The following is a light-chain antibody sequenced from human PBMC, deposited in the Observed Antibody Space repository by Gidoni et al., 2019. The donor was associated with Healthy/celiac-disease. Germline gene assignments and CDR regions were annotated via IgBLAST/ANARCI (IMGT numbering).Light chain of an antibody. CDR2: RNN. CDR3: AAWDDSLSGVV. V-gene: IGLV1-47*01. J-gene: IGLJ2*01. Sequence: QSVLTQPPSASGTPGQRVTISCSGSSSIIGSTYVYWYQQLPGTAPKLLIYRNNQRPSGVPDRFSGSKSGTSASLAISGLRSEDEADYYCAAWDDSLSGVVFGGGTKLTVL. CDR1: SSIIGSTY.